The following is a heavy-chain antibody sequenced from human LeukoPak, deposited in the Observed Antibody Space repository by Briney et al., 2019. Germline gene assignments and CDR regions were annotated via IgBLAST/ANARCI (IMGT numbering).Heavy chain of an antibody. V-gene: IGHV3-23*01. CDR3: AKGRMYCSSTSCYAGPYYFDY. CDR2: ISGSGGST. CDR1: GFTFSNYD. J-gene: IGHJ4*02. Sequence: GGSLRLSCAASGFTFSNYDMSWVRQAPGKGLEWVSAISGSGGSTYYADSVKGRFTISRDNSKNTLYLQMNSLRAEDTAVYYCAKGRMYCSSTSCYAGPYYFDYWGQGTLVTVSS. D-gene: IGHD2-2*01.